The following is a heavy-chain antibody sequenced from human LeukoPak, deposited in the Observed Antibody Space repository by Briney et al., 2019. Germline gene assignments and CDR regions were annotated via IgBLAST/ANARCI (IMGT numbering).Heavy chain of an antibody. CDR2: ISSSSSYT. V-gene: IGHV3-11*03. CDR3: ASYVEMATIHDAFDI. CDR1: GFTFSDYY. D-gene: IGHD5-24*01. J-gene: IGHJ3*02. Sequence: GGSLRPSCAASGFTFSDYYMSWIRQAPGKGLEWVSYISSSSSYTNYADSVKGRFTISRDNAKNSLYLQMNSLRAEDTAVYYCASYVEMATIHDAFDIWGQGTMVTVSS.